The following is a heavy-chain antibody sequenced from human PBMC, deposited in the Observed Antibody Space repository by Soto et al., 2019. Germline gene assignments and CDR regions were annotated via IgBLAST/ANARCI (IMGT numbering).Heavy chain of an antibody. D-gene: IGHD1-26*01. J-gene: IGHJ5*02. Sequence: SETLSLTCTVSGGSISSYHWSWIRQSPGKGLEWIGYVFYTGSTKYNPALKRRVTISVDTSKNQFSLKLSSVSAADTSLYYCARSYSGTFYGYDTWGQGILVTVSS. CDR1: GGSISSYH. V-gene: IGHV4-59*01. CDR3: ARSYSGTFYGYDT. CDR2: VFYTGST.